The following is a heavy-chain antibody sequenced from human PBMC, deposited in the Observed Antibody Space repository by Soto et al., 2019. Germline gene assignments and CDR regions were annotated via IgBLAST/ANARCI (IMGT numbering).Heavy chain of an antibody. CDR1: GFTFSSYG. D-gene: IGHD6-19*01. V-gene: IGHV3-33*01. J-gene: IGHJ4*02. Sequence: GGSLRLSCAASGFTFSSYGMHWVRQAPGKGLEWVAVLWYDGSNKYYADSVKGRFTVSRDNSKNTLYLQMNSLRAEDTAVYYCARDSSGWSLYFDYWGQGTLVTVSS. CDR2: LWYDGSNK. CDR3: ARDSSGWSLYFDY.